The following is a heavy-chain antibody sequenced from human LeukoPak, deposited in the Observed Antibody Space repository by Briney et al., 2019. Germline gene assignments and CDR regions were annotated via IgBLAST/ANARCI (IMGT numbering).Heavy chain of an antibody. CDR1: EFSLSTSGVG. D-gene: IGHD1-26*01. V-gene: IGHV2-5*01. Sequence: SGPTLVKPTQTLTLTCTFSEFSLSTSGVGVGWIRQPPGKALEWLALIYSNDDKRYGPSLKTRLTITKDTSKNQVVLTMTNMDPVDTATYSCAHSVIVGSTLGYFDYWGQGTLVTVSS. J-gene: IGHJ4*02. CDR2: IYSNDDK. CDR3: AHSVIVGSTLGYFDY.